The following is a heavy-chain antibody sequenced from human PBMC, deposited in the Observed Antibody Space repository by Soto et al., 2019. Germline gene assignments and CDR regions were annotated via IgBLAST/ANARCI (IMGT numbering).Heavy chain of an antibody. CDR2: IYYSGTT. D-gene: IGHD3-16*01. CDR3: ARHKGGYYSGVDV. V-gene: IGHV4-39*01. Sequence: QLQLQESGPGLVKPSETLSLTCTVSGGSISSNSYYWAWIRQPPGKGLEWIGNIYYSGTTYYNPSLKSRITISVDTSKNQFSLKLSSVTAADTAVYYCARHKGGYYSGVDVWGQGTTVTVSS. CDR1: GGSISSNSYY. J-gene: IGHJ6*02.